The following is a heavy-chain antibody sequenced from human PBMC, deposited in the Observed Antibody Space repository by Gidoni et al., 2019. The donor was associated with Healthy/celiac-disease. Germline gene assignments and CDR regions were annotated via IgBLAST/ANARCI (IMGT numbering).Heavy chain of an antibody. CDR2: IYYSGST. V-gene: IGHV4-39*07. J-gene: IGHJ5*02. CDR1: GGPISSSSYY. CDR3: ARVGTVTTYGGWFDP. Sequence: QLQLQESGPGLVKPSETLSLTCTFSGGPISSSSYYWGWIRQPPGKGLEWIGSIYYSGSTYYNPSLKSRVTISVDTSKNQFSLKLSSVTAADTAVYYCARVGTVTTYGGWFDPWGQGTLVTVSS. D-gene: IGHD4-4*01.